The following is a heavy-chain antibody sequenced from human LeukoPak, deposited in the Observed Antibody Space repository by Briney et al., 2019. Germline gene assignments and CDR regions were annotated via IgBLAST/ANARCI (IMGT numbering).Heavy chain of an antibody. Sequence: ASVKVSCKASGYTFTSYDINWVRQATGQGLEWMGIINPSGGSTSYAQKFQGRVTMTRDTSTSTVYMELSSLRSEDTAVYYCASQYCSGGSCYLDYWGQGTLVTVSS. CDR1: GYTFTSYD. J-gene: IGHJ4*02. CDR2: INPSGGST. V-gene: IGHV1-46*01. D-gene: IGHD2-15*01. CDR3: ASQYCSGGSCYLDY.